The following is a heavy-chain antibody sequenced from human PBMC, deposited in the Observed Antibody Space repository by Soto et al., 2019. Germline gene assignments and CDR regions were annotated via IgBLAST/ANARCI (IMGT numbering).Heavy chain of an antibody. V-gene: IGHV3-48*01. CDR1: GGSISGNY. J-gene: IGHJ4*02. Sequence: PSETLSLTCTVSGGSISGNYIYWGWVRQAPGKGLEWVSYISSSSSTIYYADSVKGRFTISRDNAKNSLYLQMNSLRAEDTAVYYCARTFLSYYYDSSGSPPGFWGQGTLVTVSS. D-gene: IGHD3-22*01. CDR2: ISSSSSTI. CDR3: ARTFLSYYYDSSGSPPGF.